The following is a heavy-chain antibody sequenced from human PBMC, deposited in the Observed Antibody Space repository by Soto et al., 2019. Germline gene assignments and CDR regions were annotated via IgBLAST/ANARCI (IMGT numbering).Heavy chain of an antibody. D-gene: IGHD5-12*01. CDR1: GFTFSSYD. CDR3: AREAGVDGGFDY. J-gene: IGHJ4*02. V-gene: IGHV3-13*01. Sequence: GGSLRLSCAASGFTFSSYDMHWVRQATGKGLEWVSAIGTAGDTYYPGSVKGRFTISRENAKNSLYLQMNSLRAGDTAVYYCAREAGVDGGFDYWDQGTLVTVSS. CDR2: IGTAGDT.